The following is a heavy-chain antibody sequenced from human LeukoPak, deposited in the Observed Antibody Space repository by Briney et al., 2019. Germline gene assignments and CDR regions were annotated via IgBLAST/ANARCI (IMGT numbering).Heavy chain of an antibody. CDR1: GGSIGSYY. D-gene: IGHD3-22*01. Sequence: PSETLSLTCTVSGGSIGSYYWTWIRQPPGKGLEWIGNIYYSGTSNYNPSLMSRVTMSVDTSKNQFSLKLSSVTAADTAVYYCARHYKYYDSSGYLYWGQGTLVTVSS. CDR3: ARHYKYYDSSGYLY. J-gene: IGHJ4*02. V-gene: IGHV4-59*08. CDR2: IYYSGTS.